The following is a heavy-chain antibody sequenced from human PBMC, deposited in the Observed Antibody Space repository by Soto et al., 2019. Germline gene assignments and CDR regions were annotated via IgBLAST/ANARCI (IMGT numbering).Heavy chain of an antibody. D-gene: IGHD3-10*01. CDR3: ITDWGRGVIYYYYGMDG. V-gene: IGHV3-15*01. CDR2: IKSKTDGGTT. CDR1: GFTFSNAW. J-gene: IGHJ6*04. Sequence: EGSLRLSCAASGFTFSNAWMSWVRQAPGKGLEWVGRIKSKTDGGTTDYAAPVKGRFTISRDDSKNTLYLQMNSLKTEDTAVYYCITDWGRGVIYYYYGMDGWGKGTTFTVSS.